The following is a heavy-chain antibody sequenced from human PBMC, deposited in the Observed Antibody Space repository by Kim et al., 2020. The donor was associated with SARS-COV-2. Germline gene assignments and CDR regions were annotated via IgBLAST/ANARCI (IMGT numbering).Heavy chain of an antibody. CDR2: INPNSGGT. CDR1: GYTFTGYY. V-gene: IGHV1-2*02. CDR3: ARAWAVGATADY. Sequence: ASVKVSCKASGYTFTGYYMHWVRQAPGQGLEWMGWINPNSGGTNYAQKFQGRVTMTRDTSISTAYMELSRLRSDDTAVYYCARAWAVGATADYWGQGTLVTVSS. J-gene: IGHJ4*02. D-gene: IGHD1-26*01.